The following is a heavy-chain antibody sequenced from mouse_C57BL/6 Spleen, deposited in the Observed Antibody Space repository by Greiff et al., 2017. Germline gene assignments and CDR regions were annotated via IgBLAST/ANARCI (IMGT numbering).Heavy chain of an antibody. CDR3: ARSDYFGGSYYFGY. V-gene: IGHV1-69*01. Sequence: VQLQQPGAELVMPGASVKLSCKASGYTFTSYWMHWVKQRPGQGLEWIGEIDPSDSYTNYNQKFKGKSTLTVDKSSSTAYMQLSSLTSEDSAVYYCARSDYFGGSYYFGYWGQGTTLTVSS. CDR2: IDPSDSYT. CDR1: GYTFTSYW. D-gene: IGHD1-1*01. J-gene: IGHJ2*01.